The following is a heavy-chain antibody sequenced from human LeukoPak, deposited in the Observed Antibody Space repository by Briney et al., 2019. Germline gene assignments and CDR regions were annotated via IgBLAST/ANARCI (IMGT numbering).Heavy chain of an antibody. Sequence: GGSLRLSCAASGFTFSSYAMSWVRQAPGKGLEWVSAISGSGGSTYYADSVKGRFTISRDNSKNTLYLQMNSLRAEDTAVYYCAKLAGYCSSTSCRQPLDVWGQGTTVTVPS. CDR3: AKLAGYCSSTSCRQPLDV. CDR1: GFTFSSYA. CDR2: ISGSGGST. D-gene: IGHD2-2*01. V-gene: IGHV3-23*01. J-gene: IGHJ6*02.